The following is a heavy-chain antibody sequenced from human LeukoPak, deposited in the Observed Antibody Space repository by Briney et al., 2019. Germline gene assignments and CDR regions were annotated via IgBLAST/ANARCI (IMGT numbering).Heavy chain of an antibody. D-gene: IGHD6-25*01. CDR2: INHSGST. V-gene: IGHV4-39*07. CDR3: ARGGNAFDI. Sequence: SETLSLTCTVSGGSISSGGYYWSWIRQPPGKGLEWIGEINHSGSTNYNPSLKSRVTISVDTSKNQFSLKLSSVTAADTAVYYCARGGNAFDIWGQGTMVTVSS. J-gene: IGHJ3*02. CDR1: GGSISSGGYY.